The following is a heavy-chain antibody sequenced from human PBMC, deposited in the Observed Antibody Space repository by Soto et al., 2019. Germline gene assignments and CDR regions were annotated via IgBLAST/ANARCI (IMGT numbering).Heavy chain of an antibody. D-gene: IGHD5-12*01. J-gene: IGHJ4*02. V-gene: IGHV4-34*01. CDR3: ASSRWLQPFDY. CDR1: GGSFSGYY. CDR2: INHSGST. Sequence: SETLSLTCAVYGGSFSGYYWSWIRQPPGKGLEWIGEINHSGSTNYNPSLKSRVTISVDTSKNQFSLKLSSVTAADTAVYYCASSRWLQPFDYWGPGTLVTVYS.